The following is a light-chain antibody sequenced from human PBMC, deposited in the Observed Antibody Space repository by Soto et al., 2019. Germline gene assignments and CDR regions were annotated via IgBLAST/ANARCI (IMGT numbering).Light chain of an antibody. Sequence: ILMTQSPATLSVSPGERATLSCRASQSVSNNLAWYQQKPGQAPRLLIYDASTRATGIPARFSGSGSGTACTLNISGLQAEDFAVYYCQQYNNWPPWTFGQGTEVEIK. CDR2: DAS. V-gene: IGKV3-15*01. J-gene: IGKJ1*01. CDR3: QQYNNWPPWT. CDR1: QSVSNN.